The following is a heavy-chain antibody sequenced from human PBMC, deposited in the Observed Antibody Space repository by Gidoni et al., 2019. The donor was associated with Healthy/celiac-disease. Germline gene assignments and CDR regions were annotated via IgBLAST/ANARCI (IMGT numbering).Heavy chain of an antibody. V-gene: IGHV3-21*01. J-gene: IGHJ4*02. CDR2: ISSSSSYI. CDR1: GFTFSSYS. CDR3: ARDICSSTSCYSDY. Sequence: EVQLVESGGGLVKPGGSLGPSCAGVGFTFSSYSMNWVPQAPGKGLEWVSSISSSSSYIYYADSVKGRFTISRDNAKNSLYLQMNSLRAEDTAVYYCARDICSSTSCYSDYWGQGTLVTVSS. D-gene: IGHD2-2*02.